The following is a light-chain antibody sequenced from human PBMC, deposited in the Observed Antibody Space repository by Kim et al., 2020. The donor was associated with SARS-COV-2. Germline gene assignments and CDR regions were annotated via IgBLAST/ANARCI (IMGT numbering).Light chain of an antibody. CDR2: ETS. CDR1: QSVSDW. J-gene: IGKJ4*01. CDR3: QQYSTFSLT. Sequence: ASVGDRVTITGRASQSVSDWLAWYQQKPGKAPHLLISETSRLQSGVPARFSGSRSGAEFTLTISSLQPDDFATYYCQQYSTFSLTFGGGTKVDIK. V-gene: IGKV1-5*03.